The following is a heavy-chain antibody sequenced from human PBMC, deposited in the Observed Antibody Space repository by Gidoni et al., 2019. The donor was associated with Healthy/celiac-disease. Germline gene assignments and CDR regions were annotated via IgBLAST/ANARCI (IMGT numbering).Heavy chain of an antibody. J-gene: IGHJ4*02. CDR1: GGSFSGYY. D-gene: IGHD5-18*01. CDR2: INHSGST. CDR3: ARFPRTAMVPYYFDY. V-gene: IGHV4-34*01. Sequence: QVQPQQWGAGLLKHSETLSLTCAVYGGSFSGYYWSWIRQPPGKGLEWIGEINHSGSTNSNPSLKSRVTISVDTSKNQFSLKLSSVTAADTAVYYCARFPRTAMVPYYFDYWGQGTLVTVSS.